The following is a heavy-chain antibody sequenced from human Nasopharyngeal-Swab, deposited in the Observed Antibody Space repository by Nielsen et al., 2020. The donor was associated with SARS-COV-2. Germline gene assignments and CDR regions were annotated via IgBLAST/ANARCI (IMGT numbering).Heavy chain of an antibody. D-gene: IGHD1-26*01. Sequence: SETLSLTCTVPGGSTSSSSYYWGWIRQPPGKGLEWIGSIYYIGSTYYNPSLKSRVTISVDTSKNQFSLKLSSVTAADTAVYYCAKSGSYQTIYFDYWGQGTLVTVSS. CDR2: IYYIGST. CDR1: GGSTSSSSYY. J-gene: IGHJ4*02. CDR3: AKSGSYQTIYFDY. V-gene: IGHV4-39*01.